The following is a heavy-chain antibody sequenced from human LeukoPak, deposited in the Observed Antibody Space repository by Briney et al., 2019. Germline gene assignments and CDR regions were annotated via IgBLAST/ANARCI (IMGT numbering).Heavy chain of an antibody. V-gene: IGHV3-23*01. CDR1: GLTVSSYA. D-gene: IGHD3-10*01. CDR3: AKYTSGTSYRGLDQ. Sequence: GGSLRLSCGAPGLTVSSYAMSWVRQAPGKGLEWVSTIIGSAANTYHADSVKGRFTISRDDSKNTVYLQMNSLRAEDTAVYSCAKYTSGTSYRGLDQWGHGTLVTVSS. J-gene: IGHJ4*01. CDR2: IIGSAANT.